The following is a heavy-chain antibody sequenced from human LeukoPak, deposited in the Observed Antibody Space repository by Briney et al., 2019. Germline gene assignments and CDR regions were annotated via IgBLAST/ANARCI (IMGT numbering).Heavy chain of an antibody. CDR3: AREGGSYSREKGAFDI. CDR2: IYYSGST. V-gene: IGHV4-59*01. D-gene: IGHD1-26*01. Sequence: PSETLSLTCTVSGGSISSYYWSWIRQPPGKGLEWIGYIYYSGSTNYNPSLKSRVTISVDTSKNQFSLKLSSVTAADTAVYYCAREGGSYSREKGAFDIWGQGKMVTVSS. J-gene: IGHJ3*02. CDR1: GGSISSYY.